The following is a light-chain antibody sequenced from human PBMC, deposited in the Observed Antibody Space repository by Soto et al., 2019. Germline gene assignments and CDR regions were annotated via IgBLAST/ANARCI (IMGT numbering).Light chain of an antibody. CDR3: GTWDSSLSVCFYV. Sequence: QSVLTQPPSVSAAPGQKVTISCSGSSSNIGNNYVSWYQQLPGTAPKLLIYDNNKRPSGIPDRFSGSKSGTSATLGITGLQTGDEADYYCGTWDSSLSVCFYVFGTGTKVTVL. CDR1: SSNIGNNY. J-gene: IGLJ1*01. V-gene: IGLV1-51*01. CDR2: DNN.